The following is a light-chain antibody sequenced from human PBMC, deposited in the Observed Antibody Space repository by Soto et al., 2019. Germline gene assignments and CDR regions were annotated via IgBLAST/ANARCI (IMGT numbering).Light chain of an antibody. CDR3: QRYGSPSWT. Sequence: EIVLTQSPGTLSLSPGERVTLSCRASQSASSIYLAWYQQKPGQAPRLLIYGASSRATGIPDRFSGSGCGTDFTLTISRLEPEGFAVYYCQRYGSPSWTFGQGTKVEIK. V-gene: IGKV3-20*01. CDR1: QSASSIY. CDR2: GAS. J-gene: IGKJ1*01.